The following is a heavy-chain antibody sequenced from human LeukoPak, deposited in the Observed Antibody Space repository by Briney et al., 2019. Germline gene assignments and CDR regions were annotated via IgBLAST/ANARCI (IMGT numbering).Heavy chain of an antibody. J-gene: IGHJ4*02. V-gene: IGHV3-30-3*01. CDR3: AREEGGISIFGVVIF. CDR1: GFTFSSYA. Sequence: GGSLRLSCEASGFTFSSYAMHWVRQAPGKGLEWVAIISHDGSNKYYADSVKGRFTISRDNSKNTLYLQMNSLGAEDTAVYYCAREEGGISIFGVVIFWGQGTLVTVSS. CDR2: ISHDGSNK. D-gene: IGHD3-3*01.